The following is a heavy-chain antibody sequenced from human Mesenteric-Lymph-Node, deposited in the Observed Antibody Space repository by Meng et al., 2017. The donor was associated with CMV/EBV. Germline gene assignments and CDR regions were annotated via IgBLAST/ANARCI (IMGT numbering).Heavy chain of an antibody. CDR2: IFYSGSI. J-gene: IGHJ6*02. CDR1: GDSFGIHY. D-gene: IGHD1-26*01. V-gene: IGHV4-59*08. Sequence: SETLSLTCTVSGDSFGIHYWSWIRQPPGKGLEWLGYIFYSGSINYNPALKSRVSISIDTSKNQFSLRLRSVTATDTAVYYCARHGGSYYYYGMEVWGQGTTVTVSS. CDR3: ARHGGSYYYYGMEV.